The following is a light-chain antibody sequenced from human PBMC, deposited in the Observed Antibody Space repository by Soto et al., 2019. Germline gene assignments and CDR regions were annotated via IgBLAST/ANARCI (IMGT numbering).Light chain of an antibody. CDR1: QSISSN. CDR3: QQYYSSSLT. CDR2: GAS. Sequence: EIVMTQSPGTLSVSPGERATLSCRASQSISSNLAWYQQKPGQALRLLIYGASTRATGIPARFSGSGSGTEFTLTISSLQSEDFAVYYCQQYYSSSLTFGGGTKVEIK. J-gene: IGKJ4*01. V-gene: IGKV3-15*01.